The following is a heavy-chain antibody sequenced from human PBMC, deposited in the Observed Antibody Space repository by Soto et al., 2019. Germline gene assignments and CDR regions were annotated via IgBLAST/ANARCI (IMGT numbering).Heavy chain of an antibody. V-gene: IGHV3-9*01. CDR1: GFTFDDYT. CDR3: AKDIGRLAEYFQY. CDR2: ISWSSGTI. Sequence: EVQLVESGGGLVQPDRSLRLSCAASGFTFDDYTMHWVRQAPGKGLEWVSGISWSSGTIAYADSVKGRFTISRDNAKNSLYLQMNSLRPEDTALYYCAKDIGRLAEYFQYWGQGTLVTVSS. J-gene: IGHJ1*01.